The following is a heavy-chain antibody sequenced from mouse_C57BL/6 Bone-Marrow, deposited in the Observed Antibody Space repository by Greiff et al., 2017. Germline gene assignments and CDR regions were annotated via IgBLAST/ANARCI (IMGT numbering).Heavy chain of an antibody. D-gene: IGHD1-1*01. CDR2: IYPRSGNT. CDR3: ARRLDYYGSSWFAY. V-gene: IGHV1-81*01. Sequence: QVQLKQSGAELARPGASVKLSCKASGYTFTSYGISWVKQRTGQGLEWIGEIYPRSGNTYYNEKFKGKATLTADKSSSTAYMELRSLTSEDSAVYYCARRLDYYGSSWFAYWGQGTLVTVSA. J-gene: IGHJ3*01. CDR1: GYTFTSYG.